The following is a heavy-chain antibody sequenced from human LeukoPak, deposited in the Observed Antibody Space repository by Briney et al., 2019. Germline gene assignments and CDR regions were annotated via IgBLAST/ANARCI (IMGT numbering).Heavy chain of an antibody. Sequence: PSETLSLTCAVYGGSFSGYYWSCIRQPPGKGLEWSGEINHSGSTNYNPSLKSRVTISVDTSKNQFSLKLSSVTAADTAVYYCARGGVLLWFGELLSLSPNFDYWGQGTLVTVSS. CDR2: INHSGST. J-gene: IGHJ4*02. V-gene: IGHV4-34*01. CDR1: GGSFSGYY. D-gene: IGHD3-10*01. CDR3: ARGGVLLWFGELLSLSPNFDY.